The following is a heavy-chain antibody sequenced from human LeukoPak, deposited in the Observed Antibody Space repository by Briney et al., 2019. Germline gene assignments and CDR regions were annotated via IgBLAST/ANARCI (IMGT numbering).Heavy chain of an antibody. V-gene: IGHV4-59*01. Sequence: PSETLSLTCTVSGGSISSYYWSWIRQPPGKGLEWIGYIYYSGSTNYNPSLKSRVTISVDTSKNQFSLQLSSVTAADRAVYYCARGGTYYYNSSGYYPDYWGQGTLVTVS. CDR1: GGSISSYY. D-gene: IGHD3-22*01. J-gene: IGHJ4*02. CDR3: ARGGTYYYNSSGYYPDY. CDR2: IYYSGST.